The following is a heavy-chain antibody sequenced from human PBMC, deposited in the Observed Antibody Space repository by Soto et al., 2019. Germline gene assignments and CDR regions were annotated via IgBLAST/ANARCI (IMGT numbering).Heavy chain of an antibody. J-gene: IGHJ4*02. CDR2: IYYSGST. D-gene: IGHD5-12*01. CDR3: ARAYGGYADY. Sequence: PSETQSLTYTVSGGSISSYYGSWIRQPPGKGLEWIGYIYYSGSTNYNPSLKSRVTISVDTSKNQFSLKLSSVTAADTAVYYCARAYGGYADYWGQGALVTVSS. V-gene: IGHV4-59*01. CDR1: GGSISSYY.